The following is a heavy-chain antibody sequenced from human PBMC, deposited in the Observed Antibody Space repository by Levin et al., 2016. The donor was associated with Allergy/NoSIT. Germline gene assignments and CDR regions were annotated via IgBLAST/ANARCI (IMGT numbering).Heavy chain of an antibody. V-gene: IGHV3-23*01. Sequence: GGSLRLSCAASGFTFSSYAMSWVRQAPGKGLEWVSAIGGGPSSTYYADSVKGRFTISRDNSKNTLYLQMNSLRAEDTAVYYCAKDSWYYFDYWGQGTLVTVSS. J-gene: IGHJ4*02. CDR1: GFTFSSYA. CDR3: AKDSWYYFDY. D-gene: IGHD6-13*01. CDR2: IGGGPSST.